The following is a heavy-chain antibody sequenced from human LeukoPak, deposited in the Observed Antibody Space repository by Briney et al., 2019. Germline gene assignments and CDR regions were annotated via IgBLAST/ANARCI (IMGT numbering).Heavy chain of an antibody. CDR2: ISSSGSTI. CDR1: GFTFSTYA. CDR3: AELGITMIGGV. Sequence: GGSLRLSCAASGFTFSTYAMTWVRQAPGKGLEWVSYISSSGSTIYYADSVKGRFTVSRDNAKNSLYLQMNSLRAEDTAVYYCAELGITMIGGVWGKGTTVTISS. V-gene: IGHV3-48*03. D-gene: IGHD3-10*02. J-gene: IGHJ6*04.